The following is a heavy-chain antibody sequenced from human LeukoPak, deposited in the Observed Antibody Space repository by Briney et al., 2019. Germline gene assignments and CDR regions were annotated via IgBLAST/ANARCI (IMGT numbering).Heavy chain of an antibody. J-gene: IGHJ4*02. CDR1: GFTFSSYA. CDR2: ISSSNIRT. V-gene: IGHV3-48*02. D-gene: IGHD2-21*01. CDR3: AREGIASCGGSCYSTLGY. Sequence: GGSLRLSCAASGFTFSSYAMNRVRQAPGKGLEWISYISSSNIRTYYADSVRGRFTISRDNARNSLYLQMNSLTDDDTAVYYCAREGIASCGGSCYSTLGYWGQGTLVTVSS.